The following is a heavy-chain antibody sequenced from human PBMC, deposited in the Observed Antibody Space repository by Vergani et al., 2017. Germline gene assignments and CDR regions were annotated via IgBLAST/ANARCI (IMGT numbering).Heavy chain of an antibody. Sequence: QVQLVQSGAEVKKPGASVKVSCKVSGYTLTELSMHWVRQAPGKGLEWMGGFDPEDGETIYAQKVQGRVTMTEDTCTDTAYMELSNLRSEDPAVYYWATGVRVYSSSLPYYYWGQGTLVTVSS. CDR2: FDPEDGET. V-gene: IGHV1-24*01. D-gene: IGHD6-13*01. CDR3: ATGVRVYSSSLPYYY. CDR1: GYTLTELS. J-gene: IGHJ4*02.